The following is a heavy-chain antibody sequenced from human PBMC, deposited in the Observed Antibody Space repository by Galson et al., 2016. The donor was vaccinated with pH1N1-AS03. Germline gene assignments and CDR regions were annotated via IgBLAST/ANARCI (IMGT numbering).Heavy chain of an antibody. J-gene: IGHJ5*02. D-gene: IGHD6-6*01. CDR1: GDSVSSNSAA. CDR2: TYYRSKWYN. V-gene: IGHV6-1*01. Sequence: CAISGDSVSSNSAAWNWIRQSPSRGLEWLGRTYYRSKWYNDYAVSVKSRITINPDPSKNQFSLQLNSVTPEDTAVYYCARGHYSSSFYWFDPWGQGTLVTVSS. CDR3: ARGHYSSSFYWFDP.